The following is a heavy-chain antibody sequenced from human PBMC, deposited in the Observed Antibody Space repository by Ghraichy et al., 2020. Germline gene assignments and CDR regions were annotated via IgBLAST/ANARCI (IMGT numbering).Heavy chain of an antibody. CDR3: ARASTVVRFFYFAGMDV. J-gene: IGHJ6*02. Sequence: LSLTCVGSGFTFSSYSMNWVRQSPGKGLEWVSYITSSSSRIFYADSVKGRFTISRDNAQNSLSLQMNSLRDEDTAVYYCARASTVVRFFYFAGMDVWGQGTTVTVSS. CDR2: ITSSSSRI. D-gene: IGHD4-23*01. CDR1: GFTFSSYS. V-gene: IGHV3-48*02.